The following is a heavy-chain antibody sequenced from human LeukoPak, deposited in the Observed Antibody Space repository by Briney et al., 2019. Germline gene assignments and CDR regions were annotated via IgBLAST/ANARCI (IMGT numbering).Heavy chain of an antibody. Sequence: SETLSLTCTVSGGSISSYYWSWIRQPPGKGLEWIGYIYYSGSTNYNPSLKSRVTISVDTSKNQFSLKLSSVTAADTAVHYCAKLGYCSSTSCYNEGGWFDPWGQGTLVTVSS. V-gene: IGHV4-59*01. J-gene: IGHJ5*02. CDR3: AKLGYCSSTSCYNEGGWFDP. CDR1: GGSISSYY. D-gene: IGHD2-2*02. CDR2: IYYSGST.